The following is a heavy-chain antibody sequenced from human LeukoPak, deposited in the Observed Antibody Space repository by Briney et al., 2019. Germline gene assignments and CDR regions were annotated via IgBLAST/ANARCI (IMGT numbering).Heavy chain of an antibody. J-gene: IGHJ6*03. CDR2: INSDGSRT. CDR1: GFTFNNYW. D-gene: IGHD2-15*01. V-gene: IGHV3-74*01. CDR3: AKDGVATTPKPYYYYYMDV. Sequence: GGSLRLSCAASGFTFNNYWMHWVRQVPGEGLVWVSRINSDGSRTNYVDSAKGRFTISRDNSKNTLYLQMNSLRAEDTAVYYCAKDGVATTPKPYYYYYMDVWGKGTTVTISS.